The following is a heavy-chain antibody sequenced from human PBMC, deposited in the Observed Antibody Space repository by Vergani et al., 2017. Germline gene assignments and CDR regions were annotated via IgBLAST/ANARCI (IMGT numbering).Heavy chain of an antibody. CDR3: ARGTYYYDSSGYYRDV. D-gene: IGHD3-22*01. CDR2: ISSSSSYI. V-gene: IGHV3-21*01. J-gene: IGHJ6*02. Sequence: EVQLVESGGGLVQPGGSLRLSCAAYGFTFSSYSMNWVRQAPGKGLEWVSSISSSSSYIYYADSVKGRFTISRDNAKNSLYLQMNSLRAEDTAVYYCARGTYYYDSSGYYRDVWGQGTTVTVSS. CDR1: GFTFSSYS.